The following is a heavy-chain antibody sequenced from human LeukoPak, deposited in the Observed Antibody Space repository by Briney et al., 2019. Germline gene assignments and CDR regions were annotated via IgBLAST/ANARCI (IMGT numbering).Heavy chain of an antibody. CDR2: ITSNGGST. Sequence: GGSLRLSCSASGFTFSNYAMHWVRQAPGKGLEYVSLITSNGGSTYYADSVKGRFTISRDNSKNTLYLQMSSLRTEDTAVYYCAKSTSSGWYTTTYFHHWGQGTLVTVSS. CDR3: AKSTSSGWYTTTYFHH. CDR1: GFTFSNYA. V-gene: IGHV3-64D*06. J-gene: IGHJ4*02. D-gene: IGHD6-19*01.